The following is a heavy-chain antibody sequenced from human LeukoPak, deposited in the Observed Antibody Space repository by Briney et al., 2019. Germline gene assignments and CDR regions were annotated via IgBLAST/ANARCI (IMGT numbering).Heavy chain of an antibody. V-gene: IGHV1-18*01. D-gene: IGHD3-10*01. CDR1: GYTFTHYV. CDR2: ISGYNGNT. CDR3: ARDDNYGSGQPDD. Sequence: EASVKVSCKTSGYTFTHYVISWVRQAPGQGLEWMGWISGYNGNTNYAQKFQGRVTMTTDTSTSTVYMELRSLRSDDTAVYYCARDDNYGSGQPDDWGQGTLVTVSS. J-gene: IGHJ4*02.